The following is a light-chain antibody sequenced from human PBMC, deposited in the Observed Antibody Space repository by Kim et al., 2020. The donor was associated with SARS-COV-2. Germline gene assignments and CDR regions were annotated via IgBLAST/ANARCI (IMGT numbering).Light chain of an antibody. Sequence: ELTQPPLASETPGRGISISCSGSRSNIATNTVTWYQQLPGTAPKVLIYSNTLRPAGVPDRFSGSKSGTSASLVISDLQSEDEATYYCAAWDDYLNGPLFGGGTQLTVL. CDR2: SNT. J-gene: IGLJ2*01. CDR1: RSNIATNT. CDR3: AAWDDYLNGPL. V-gene: IGLV1-44*01.